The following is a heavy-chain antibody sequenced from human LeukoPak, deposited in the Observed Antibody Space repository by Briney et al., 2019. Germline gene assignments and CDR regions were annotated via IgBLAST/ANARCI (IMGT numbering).Heavy chain of an antibody. Sequence: GGSLRLSCAASGITFSNYWMSWVRQAPGKGLEWVANINQDSSEKYYVDSVKGRFTISRDNAKNSLYLQLNTLRPEDTAVYYCVRDDYASYAFDIWGQGTMVTVSS. J-gene: IGHJ3*02. CDR3: VRDDYASYAFDI. CDR2: INQDSSEK. D-gene: IGHD3-16*01. V-gene: IGHV3-7*01. CDR1: GITFSNYW.